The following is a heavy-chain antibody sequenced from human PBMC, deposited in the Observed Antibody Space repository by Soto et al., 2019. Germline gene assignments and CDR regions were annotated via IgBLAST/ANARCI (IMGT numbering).Heavy chain of an antibody. CDR3: ASESYGGEFDY. CDR1: EYPLISYA. V-gene: IGHV1-3*05. Sequence: QVQLVRSGAEEKRPGPSVKVSSKALEYPLISYAMLWVRQAPGQRLEWMGWIKAGNGNTKYSQKFQGRVTITRDTSASTAYMELSSLRSEDTAVYYCASESYGGEFDYWGQGTLVTVSS. D-gene: IGHD4-17*01. CDR2: IKAGNGNT. J-gene: IGHJ4*02.